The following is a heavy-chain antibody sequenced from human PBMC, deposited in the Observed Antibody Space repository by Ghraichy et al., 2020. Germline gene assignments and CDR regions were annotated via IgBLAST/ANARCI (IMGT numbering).Heavy chain of an antibody. CDR3: AKERMGYCSSTSCYRYYYYYYMDV. Sequence: GESLNISCAASGFTFSSYGMHWVRQAPGKGLEWVAVISYDGSNKYYADSVKGRFTISRDNSKNTLYLQMNSLRAEDTAVYYCAKERMGYCSSTSCYRYYYYYYMDVWGKGTTVTVSS. D-gene: IGHD2-2*01. J-gene: IGHJ6*03. CDR1: GFTFSSYG. V-gene: IGHV3-30*18. CDR2: ISYDGSNK.